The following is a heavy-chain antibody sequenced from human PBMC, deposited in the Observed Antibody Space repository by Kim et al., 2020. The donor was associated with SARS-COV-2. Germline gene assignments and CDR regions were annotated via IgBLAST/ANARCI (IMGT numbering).Heavy chain of an antibody. J-gene: IGHJ4*02. CDR1: GGTFSSYA. D-gene: IGHD1-26*01. CDR3: ASATPHGGMRY. Sequence: SVKVSCKASGGTFSSYAISWVRQAPGQELEWMGGIIPIFGTANYAQKFQGRVTIPADESPSTAYMELSSLPSEDTAVYYCASATPHGGMRYWGQGPLV. CDR2: IIPIFGTA. V-gene: IGHV1-69*13.